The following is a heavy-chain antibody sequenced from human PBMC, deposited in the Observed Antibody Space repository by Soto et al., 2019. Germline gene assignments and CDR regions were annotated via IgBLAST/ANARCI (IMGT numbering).Heavy chain of an antibody. CDR2: INPSGGDT. Sequence: QVQLVQSGAEVKKPGASVKVSCKTSGYIFTSRYMHWVRQAPGQGLEWMAIINPSGGDTIYAQGFQGRVTVTSETSTNTVYMELSALRFEDTGVYFCARDRGGTDWENEVLDFWRQGTKVIVSS. CDR3: ARDRGGTDWENEVLDF. D-gene: IGHD1-1*01. V-gene: IGHV1-46*01. CDR1: GYIFTSRY. J-gene: IGHJ3*01.